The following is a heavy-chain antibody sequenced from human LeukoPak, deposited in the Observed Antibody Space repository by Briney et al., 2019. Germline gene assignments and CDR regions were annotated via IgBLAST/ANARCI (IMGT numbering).Heavy chain of an antibody. CDR2: IYYSGST. V-gene: IGHV4-39*01. CDR3: ARHAYMGYGDYAWFDP. CDR1: GGSISSSSYY. D-gene: IGHD4-17*01. Sequence: SETLSLTCTVSGGSISSSSYYWGWIRQPPGKGLEWIGSIYYSGSTYYNPSLKSRVTISVDTSKNQFSLKLSSVTAADTAVYYCARHAYMGYGDYAWFDPWGQGTLVTVSS. J-gene: IGHJ5*02.